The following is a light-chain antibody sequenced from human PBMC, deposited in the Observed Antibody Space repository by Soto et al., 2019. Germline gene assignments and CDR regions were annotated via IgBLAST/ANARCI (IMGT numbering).Light chain of an antibody. CDR1: QSISSW. V-gene: IGKV1-5*03. Sequence: DIQMTQSPSTLSASVGDRVTITCRASQSISSWLAWYQQKPGKAPKLLIYMASTLESGVPSRFTGSGSGTEFTLTISSLQPDDFATYYCQQNDSYSWTFGQGTKVDIK. CDR2: MAS. J-gene: IGKJ1*01. CDR3: QQNDSYSWT.